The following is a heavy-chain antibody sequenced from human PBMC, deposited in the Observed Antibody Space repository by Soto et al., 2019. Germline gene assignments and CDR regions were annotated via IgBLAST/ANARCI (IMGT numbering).Heavy chain of an antibody. CDR2: IYSGGST. Sequence: EVQVVESGGGLVQPGGSLRLSCAASGFTVSSDYMSWVRQAPGKGLEWVSVIYSGGSTYYADSVKGRFTISRDNSKNTLYLQMNSLRAEVTAVYYCARDPGDRNGVSVWGQGTTVTVSS. J-gene: IGHJ6*02. CDR1: GFTVSSDY. CDR3: ARDPGDRNGVSV. V-gene: IGHV3-66*01. D-gene: IGHD1-26*01.